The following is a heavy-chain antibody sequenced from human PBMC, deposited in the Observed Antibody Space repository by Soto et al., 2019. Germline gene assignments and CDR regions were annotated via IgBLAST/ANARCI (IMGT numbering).Heavy chain of an antibody. CDR1: GFRFSGFG. Sequence: QVQLVESVGGEVQPGASLTLSCAASGFRFSGFGMHWVRQAPGKGLEWVAVISFDASEKFYVDSVKGRFSISRDDSHSKVFLQMNSLRREDTGVYYCARDLGGYVHLWDKSNYWGQGTLVNVS. V-gene: IGHV3-30*04. J-gene: IGHJ1*01. CDR3: ARDLGGYVHLWDKSNY. CDR2: ISFDASEK. D-gene: IGHD5-12*01.